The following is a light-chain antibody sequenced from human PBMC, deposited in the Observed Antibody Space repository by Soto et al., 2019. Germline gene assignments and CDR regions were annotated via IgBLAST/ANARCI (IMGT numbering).Light chain of an antibody. CDR2: VNSDGRH. V-gene: IGLV4-69*01. Sequence: QPVLTQSPSASASLGASVKLTCTLSSGHNTYTIAWHQQQPEKGPRYLMRVNSDGRHSKGDGIPDRFSGSSSGAERYLTISSLQSEDEAEYFCFSFTTTSTHVFGTGTKLTVL. J-gene: IGLJ1*01. CDR3: FSFTTTSTHV. CDR1: SGHNTYT.